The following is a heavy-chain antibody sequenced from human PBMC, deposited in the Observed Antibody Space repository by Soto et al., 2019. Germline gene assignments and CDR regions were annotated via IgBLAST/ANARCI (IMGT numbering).Heavy chain of an antibody. CDR1: GGSISRADYY. Sequence: QVQLQEPGPGLVKPSQTLSLTCTVSGGSISRADYYWSWIRQPPGKGLEWIGYFHSSGATYKDPSLKSRVTISVDTSKNQISLKLDSVTAADTAVYYCASIWFGDFDYWGHGTLVTVSS. CDR2: FHSSGAT. CDR3: ASIWFGDFDY. J-gene: IGHJ4*01. V-gene: IGHV4-30-4*01. D-gene: IGHD3-10*01.